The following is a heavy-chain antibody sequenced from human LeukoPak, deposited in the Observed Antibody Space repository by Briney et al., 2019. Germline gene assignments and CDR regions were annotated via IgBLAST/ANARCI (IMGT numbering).Heavy chain of an antibody. Sequence: GGSLRLSCAASGFTFSSYAMHWVRQAPGKGLEWVAVISYDGSNKYYADSVKGRFTISRDNSKNTLYLQMSSLRAEDTAVYYCARDLRQWLVLGAFDIWGQGTMVTVSS. V-gene: IGHV3-30*15. J-gene: IGHJ3*02. CDR1: GFTFSSYA. D-gene: IGHD6-19*01. CDR3: ARDLRQWLVLGAFDI. CDR2: ISYDGSNK.